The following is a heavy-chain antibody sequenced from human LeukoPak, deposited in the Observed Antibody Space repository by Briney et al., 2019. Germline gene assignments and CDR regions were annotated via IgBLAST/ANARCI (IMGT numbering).Heavy chain of an antibody. CDR3: TRHNYDRSGYGAFDI. CDR2: IRSKTNNYAT. CDR1: GFTFSGSD. D-gene: IGHD3-22*01. V-gene: IGHV3-73*01. Sequence: GGSLRLSCAASGFTFSGSDIHWVRQASGKGLGWVGHIRSKTNNYATADAASVKGRFTFSRDDSKNTAYIQMNSLKTEDTAVYYCTRHNYDRSGYGAFDIWGQGTMVTVSS. J-gene: IGHJ3*02.